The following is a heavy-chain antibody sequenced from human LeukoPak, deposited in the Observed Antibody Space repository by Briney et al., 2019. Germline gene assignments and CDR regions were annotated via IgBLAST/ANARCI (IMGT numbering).Heavy chain of an antibody. V-gene: IGHV3-7*01. CDR3: ARDPGATAHENWFDP. CDR2: IKEDGSEQ. Sequence: GGSLRLSCAASGFSFSSYWMTWVRQAPGKGLEWVDNIKEDGSEQYYVESVKGRFTISRDNAKNSLYLQMNNLRVEDTAVYYCARDPGATAHENWFDPWGEGTQVSVSS. J-gene: IGHJ5*02. D-gene: IGHD6-13*01. CDR1: GFSFSSYW.